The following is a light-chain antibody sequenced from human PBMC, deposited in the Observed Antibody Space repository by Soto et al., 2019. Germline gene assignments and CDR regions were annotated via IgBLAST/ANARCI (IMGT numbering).Light chain of an antibody. CDR1: TSDVGRYNY. CDR2: DVS. J-gene: IGLJ2*01. CDR3: SSYTSSHTVI. Sequence: QSALTQPASVSGSPRQSITISCIGTTSDVGRYNYVSWYRQHPAKAPKLIIYDVSFRPSGVSDRFSGSKSANTASLTISGLQAEDEADYYCSSYTSSHTVIFGGGTKLTVL. V-gene: IGLV2-14*01.